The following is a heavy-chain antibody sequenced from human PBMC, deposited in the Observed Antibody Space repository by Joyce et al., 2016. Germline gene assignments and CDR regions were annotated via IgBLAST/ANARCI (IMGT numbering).Heavy chain of an antibody. CDR3: TTNGHT. CDR2: IRSKIDGETT. J-gene: IGHJ5*02. CDR1: GFTFSDFW. V-gene: IGHV3-15*01. Sequence: EVQLVESGGGLVKPGGSLRLSCVASGFTFSDFWMTGVRQSTGKGLEWVGRIRSKIDGETTDYTAAVKGRVTISRDDSTNTLFLQMNSLKVEDTGIYYCTTNGHTWGQGTRVTVSS. D-gene: IGHD5-24*01.